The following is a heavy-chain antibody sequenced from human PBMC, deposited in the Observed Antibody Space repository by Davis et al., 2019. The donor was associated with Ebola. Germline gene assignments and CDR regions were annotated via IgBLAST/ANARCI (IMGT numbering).Heavy chain of an antibody. CDR2: IYPTDSDT. CDR1: GYSFTSYW. V-gene: IGHV5-51*01. Sequence: GESLKISCKGSGYSFTSYWIGWVRQMPGKGLEWMGIIYPTDSDTSYSPSFQGQVTISADKSINTAYLQWSSLKASDTAMYYCATKGYVVGVTLEAFDMWGQGTMVTVSS. D-gene: IGHD1-26*01. CDR3: ATKGYVVGVTLEAFDM. J-gene: IGHJ3*02.